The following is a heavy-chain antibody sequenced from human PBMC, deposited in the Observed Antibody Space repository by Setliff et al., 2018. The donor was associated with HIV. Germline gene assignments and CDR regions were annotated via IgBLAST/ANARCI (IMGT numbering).Heavy chain of an antibody. CDR2: IYYSGST. Sequence: PSETLSLTCTVPGGSISSSSYYWGWIRQPPGKGLEWIGSIYYSGSTYYNPSLKSRVTMSVDTSKNQFSLKLSSVTAADTAVYYCARHSKAMVPDYWGQGTLVTVSS. V-gene: IGHV4-39*01. J-gene: IGHJ4*02. CDR1: GGSISSSSYY. CDR3: ARHSKAMVPDY. D-gene: IGHD5-18*01.